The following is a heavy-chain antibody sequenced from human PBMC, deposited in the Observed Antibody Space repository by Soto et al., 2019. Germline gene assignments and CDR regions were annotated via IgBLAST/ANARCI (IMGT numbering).Heavy chain of an antibody. J-gene: IGHJ4*02. CDR2: ISPNSGAT. D-gene: IGHD6-25*01. Sequence: QVPLVQSEGELRQPGASVTVSCRASGYTFTSYGIIWVRQAPGQGLEWMGYISPNSGATTYAQNLQGRLTLTTDTSTSTAYMELRSLSSAGTAIYYCVREMWTRSGPQNFFDCWGLGALVTVSS. V-gene: IGHV1-18*01. CDR1: GYTFTSYG. CDR3: VREMWTRSGPQNFFDC.